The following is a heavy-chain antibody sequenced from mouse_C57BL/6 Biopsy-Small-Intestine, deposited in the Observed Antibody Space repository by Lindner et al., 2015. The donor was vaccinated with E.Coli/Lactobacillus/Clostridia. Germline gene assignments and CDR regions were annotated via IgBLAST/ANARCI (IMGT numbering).Heavy chain of an antibody. CDR1: GYSFTGYY. CDR3: ARSGYYDYDRFAY. CDR2: INPSTGGT. Sequence: VQLQESGPELVKPGASVKISCKASGYSFTGYYMNWVKQSPEKSLEWIGEINPSTGGTTYNQKFKAKATLTVDKSSSTAYMQLKSLTSEDSAVYYCARSGYYDYDRFAYWGQGTLVTVSA. J-gene: IGHJ3*01. D-gene: IGHD2-4*01. V-gene: IGHV1-42*01.